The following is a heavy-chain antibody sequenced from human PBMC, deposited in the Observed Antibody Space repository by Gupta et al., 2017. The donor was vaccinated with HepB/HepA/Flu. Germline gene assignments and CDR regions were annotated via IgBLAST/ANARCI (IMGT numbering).Heavy chain of an antibody. D-gene: IGHD1-7*01. CDR3: ARDLSLGTTLPWGDS. Sequence: VQPGRSLGLSCAVSGFRLGGYGMHWVRQTPGKGLEWVAVISFDGSETYYADYVKGRVTISRSNSMNTLYLQMNDLRAEDTALYDCARDLSLGTTLPWGDSGGQGTRGTGS. V-gene: IGHV3-33*01. CDR1: GFRLGGYG. CDR2: ISFDGSET. J-gene: IGHJ5*01.